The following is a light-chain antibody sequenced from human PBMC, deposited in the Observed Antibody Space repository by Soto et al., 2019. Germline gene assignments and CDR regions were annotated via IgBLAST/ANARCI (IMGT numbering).Light chain of an antibody. CDR3: QQYGSSPRIT. CDR1: QSVDSY. V-gene: IGKV3-20*01. CDR2: GAS. J-gene: IGKJ5*01. Sequence: EIVLTQSPASLSLSPGERATLSCRASQSVDSYLVWYQQKPGQAPRLFIYGASSRATGIPDRFSGSGSGTHFTLTISRLEPEDFALYYCQQYGSSPRITFGQGTRLEIK.